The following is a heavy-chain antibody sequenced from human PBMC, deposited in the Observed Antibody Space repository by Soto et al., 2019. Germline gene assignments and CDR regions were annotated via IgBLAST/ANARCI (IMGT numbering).Heavy chain of an antibody. Sequence: QMRLQESGSGLVKPSQTLSLTCAVSGGSISSGGYAWNWIRQPPGKGLEWIGYIYHSGYTSYNPSLKNRGTISVYKSKNQFSLTLSFVTAADTAVYYCARDSLTGNYFDPWGQGTLVTVSS. CDR1: GGSISSGGYA. V-gene: IGHV4-30-2*01. J-gene: IGHJ5*02. D-gene: IGHD1-7*01. CDR2: IYHSGYT. CDR3: ARDSLTGNYFDP.